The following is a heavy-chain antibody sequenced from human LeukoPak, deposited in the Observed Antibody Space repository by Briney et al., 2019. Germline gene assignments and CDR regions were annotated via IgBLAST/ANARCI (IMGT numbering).Heavy chain of an antibody. CDR3: AKDIARGFSRDNWFDP. D-gene: IGHD2-15*01. V-gene: IGHV3-30*02. J-gene: IGHJ5*02. CDR2: IRYDGSNK. CDR1: GFTFSSYG. Sequence: GGSLRLSCAASGFTFSSYGMHWVRQAPGKGLEWVAFIRYDGSNKYYADSVKGRFTISRDNSKNTLYLQMNSLRAEDTAVYYCAKDIARGFSRDNWFDPWGQGTLVTVSS.